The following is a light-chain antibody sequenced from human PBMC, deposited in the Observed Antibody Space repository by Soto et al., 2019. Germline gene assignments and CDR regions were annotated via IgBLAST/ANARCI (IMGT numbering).Light chain of an antibody. CDR3: QQDGSSPPGT. CDR1: QSVSSSY. CDR2: GAS. Sequence: EMVLTKAPGTPYLSPGERATLSCRASQSVSSSYLAWDQQKPGQDPRLLIYGASSRATGSPDRFSGSGYGTDFTLTISILEPEDFAVYYCQQDGSSPPGTVGQGTKLEIK. J-gene: IGKJ2*01. V-gene: IGKV3-20*01.